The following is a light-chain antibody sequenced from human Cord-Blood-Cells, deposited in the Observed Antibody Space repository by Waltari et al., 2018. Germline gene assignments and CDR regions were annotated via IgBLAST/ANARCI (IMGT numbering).Light chain of an antibody. CDR1: SRDVGGYTN. Sequence: QSALTQPRSVSGSPGQPVTISCTGTSRDVGGYTNVPCYQQHPGKAPKLMIYDVSKLPSGVPDRFSGTKSGNTASLTISGLQAEDEADYYCCSYAGSSDVVVGGGTKLTVL. CDR2: DVS. J-gene: IGLJ2*01. CDR3: CSYAGSSDVV. V-gene: IGLV2-11*01.